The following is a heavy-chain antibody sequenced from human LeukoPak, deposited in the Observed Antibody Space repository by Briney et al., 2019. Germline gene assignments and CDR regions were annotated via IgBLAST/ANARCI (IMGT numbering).Heavy chain of an antibody. CDR3: ARAIGNIVVVPSTSAHYYYMDV. V-gene: IGHV4-34*01. CDR1: GGSFSGYH. CDR2: INHSGST. Sequence: SETLSLTCAVYGGSFSGYHWSWIRQPPGKGLEWIGEINHSGSTNYNPSLKSRVTISVDTSKNQFSLKLSSVTAADTAVYHCARAIGNIVVVPSTSAHYYYMDVWGKGTTVTVSS. J-gene: IGHJ6*03. D-gene: IGHD2-2*01.